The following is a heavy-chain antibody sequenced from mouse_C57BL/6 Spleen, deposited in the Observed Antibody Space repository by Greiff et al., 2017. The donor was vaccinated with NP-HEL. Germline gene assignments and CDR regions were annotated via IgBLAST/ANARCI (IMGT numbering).Heavy chain of an antibody. CDR2: SRNKANDYTT. D-gene: IGHD1-1*02. V-gene: IGHV7-1*01. CDR1: GFTFSDFY. CDR3: ARDASVYGPAWFAY. Sequence: EVKLVESGGGLVQSGRSLRLSCATSGFTFSDFYMEWVRQAPGKGLEWIAASRNKANDYTTEYSASVKGRFIVSRDTSQSILYLKMNALRAEDTAIYYCARDASVYGPAWFAYWGQGTLVTVSA. J-gene: IGHJ3*01.